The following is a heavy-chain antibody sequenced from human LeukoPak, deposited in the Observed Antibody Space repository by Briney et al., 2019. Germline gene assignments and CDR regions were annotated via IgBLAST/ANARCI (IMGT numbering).Heavy chain of an antibody. D-gene: IGHD2-15*01. CDR2: INHSGST. V-gene: IGHV4-34*01. CDR1: GGSFSGYY. J-gene: IGHJ4*02. Sequence: SETLSLTCAVYGGSFSGYYWSWIRQPPGKGLEWIGEINHSGSTNYNPSLKSRVTISVDTSKNQFSLKLSSVTAADTAVHYCARGLCSGGTCPWGYYFDYWGQGTLVTVSS. CDR3: ARGLCSGGTCPWGYYFDY.